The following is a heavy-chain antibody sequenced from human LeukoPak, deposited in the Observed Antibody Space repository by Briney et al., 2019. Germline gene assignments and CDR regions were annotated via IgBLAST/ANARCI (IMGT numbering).Heavy chain of an antibody. CDR2: IHHSGST. J-gene: IGHJ4*02. D-gene: IGHD2-15*01. CDR3: ARDGGGSDC. Sequence: SGTLSLTCAVSSGSITSTNLWNWVRQPPGKGLEWIGQIHHSGSTNYNPSLKSRVTISVDKSNNQFSLKLRSVTAADTAVYYCARDGGGSDCWGQGTLVTVSS. V-gene: IGHV4-4*02. CDR1: SGSITSTNL.